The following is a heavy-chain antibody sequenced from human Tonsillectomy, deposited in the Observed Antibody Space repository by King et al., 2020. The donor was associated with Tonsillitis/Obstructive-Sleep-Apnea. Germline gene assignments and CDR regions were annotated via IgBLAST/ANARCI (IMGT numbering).Heavy chain of an antibody. CDR1: GFTFDDYA. Sequence: VQLVESGGGVVQPGGSLRLSCAASGFTFDDYAMHWDRQAPGKGLEWVSLISGDGGSTYYADSVKGRFTIFRDNSKNSLSLQMNRLRTEDTAFYYCAKVLDSSSWGPIDWGQGTLVTVSS. V-gene: IGHV3-43*02. D-gene: IGHD6-13*01. CDR2: ISGDGGST. J-gene: IGHJ4*02. CDR3: AKVLDSSSWGPID.